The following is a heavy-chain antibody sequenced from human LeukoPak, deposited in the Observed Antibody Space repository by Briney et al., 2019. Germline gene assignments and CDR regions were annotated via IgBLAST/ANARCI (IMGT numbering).Heavy chain of an antibody. CDR1: GGSISSSSYY. D-gene: IGHD6-6*01. Sequence: SETLSLTCTVSGGSISSSSYYWGWIRQPPGKGLEWIGSIYYSGSTYYNPSLKSLVTISVDTSKNQFSLKLSSVTAADTAVYYCARHEYSSSRGNWFDPWGQGTLVTVSS. CDR2: IYYSGST. J-gene: IGHJ5*02. V-gene: IGHV4-39*01. CDR3: ARHEYSSSRGNWFDP.